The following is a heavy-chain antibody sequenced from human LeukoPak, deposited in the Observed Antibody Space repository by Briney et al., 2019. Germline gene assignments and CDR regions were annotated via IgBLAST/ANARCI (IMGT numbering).Heavy chain of an antibody. V-gene: IGHV3-21*06. D-gene: IGHD3-3*01. CDR1: GFTFSYYS. CDR2: ISSSNSYI. Sequence: GGSLRLSCAASGFTFSYYSMNWVRQAPGKGLEWVSSISSSNSYIYYADSVKGRFIISRDNAKNTLYLQMNSLRVEDTAVYYCAKSMSGLNDYWGQGTLVTVSS. CDR3: AKSMSGLNDY. J-gene: IGHJ4*02.